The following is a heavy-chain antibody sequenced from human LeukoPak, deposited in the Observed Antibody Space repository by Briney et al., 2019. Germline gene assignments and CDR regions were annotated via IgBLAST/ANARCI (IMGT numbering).Heavy chain of an antibody. Sequence: GGSLRLSCAASGFTFDDYGMSWVRQAPGKGLEWVSGINWNGGSTGYADSVKGRFTISRDNAKNSLYLQMNSLRAEDTAVYYCARDQNYYDSSGYYITFDYWGQGTLVTVSS. J-gene: IGHJ4*02. CDR1: GFTFDDYG. V-gene: IGHV3-20*04. D-gene: IGHD3-22*01. CDR3: ARDQNYYDSSGYYITFDY. CDR2: INWNGGST.